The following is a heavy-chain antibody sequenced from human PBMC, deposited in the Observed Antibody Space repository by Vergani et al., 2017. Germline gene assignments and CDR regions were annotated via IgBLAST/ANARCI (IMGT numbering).Heavy chain of an antibody. J-gene: IGHJ3*01. CDR2: IYVSGIT. Sequence: QVQLQESGPGLVKPSQTLSLTCTVSGASINNDFYYWHWIRQPAGKGLEWIGRIYVSGITDYNSSLQSRVSMSVVTSKNQFSLTLTSVTAADTAVYYCARDNKQLRPRACDLWGQGTMVTVSS. D-gene: IGHD4-23*01. CDR1: GASINNDFYY. V-gene: IGHV4-61*02. CDR3: ARDNKQLRPRACDL.